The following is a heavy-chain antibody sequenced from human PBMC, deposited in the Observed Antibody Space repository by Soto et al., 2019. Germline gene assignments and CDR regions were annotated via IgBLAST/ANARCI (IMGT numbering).Heavy chain of an antibody. V-gene: IGHV1-69*06. CDR2: IIPIFGKA. J-gene: IGHJ6*03. D-gene: IGHD2-21*02. CDR3: ARVVGVTPGYMDV. Sequence: ASVKVSCKASGGTFSSYAISWVRQAPGQGLEWMGGIIPIFGKANYAQELQGRVTITADKSTSTAYMELSSLRSEDTAVYYCARVVGVTPGYMDVWGKGTTVTVSS. CDR1: GGTFSSYA.